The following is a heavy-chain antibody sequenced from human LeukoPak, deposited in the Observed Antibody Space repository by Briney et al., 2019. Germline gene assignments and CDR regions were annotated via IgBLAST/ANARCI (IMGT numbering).Heavy chain of an antibody. CDR1: GFSFRTYR. CDR2: IVGSGSTK. D-gene: IGHD1-1*01. CDR3: ATDRPATGAFAY. Sequence: GGSLRLSCAASGFSFRTYRMNWVRQAPGGGREVVSYIVGSGSTKYYADSVKGRFTISRDNAKNSLYLQIDSLRAEDTAVYYCATDRPATGAFAYCGQATLVTVYS. V-gene: IGHV3-48*04. J-gene: IGHJ4*02.